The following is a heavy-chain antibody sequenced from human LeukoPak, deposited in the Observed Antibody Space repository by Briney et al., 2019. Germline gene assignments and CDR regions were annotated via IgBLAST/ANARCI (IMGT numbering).Heavy chain of an antibody. J-gene: IGHJ6*03. CDR3: AREKDCSGGSCYDYYYYYMDV. V-gene: IGHV1-69*05. D-gene: IGHD2-15*01. CDR1: GGTFISYA. Sequence: SVKVSCKASGGTFISYAISWVRQAPGQGLEWMGRIIPIFGTANYAQKFQGRVTITTDESTSTAYMELSSLRSEDTAVYYCAREKDCSGGSCYDYYYYYMDVWGKGTTVTVSS. CDR2: IIPIFGTA.